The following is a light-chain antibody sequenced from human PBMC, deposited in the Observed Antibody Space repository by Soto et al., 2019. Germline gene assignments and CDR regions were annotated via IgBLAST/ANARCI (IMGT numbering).Light chain of an antibody. J-gene: IGKJ1*01. Sequence: EIVLTQSPGTLSLSPGERATLSCRASQSVSSSYVAWYQQKPGQAPRLLIYEASIRAIVIPDRFGGSGSGPHFTLTSSRLEPEDFAVYHCQQYGSSPPTFGQGSKVEIK. CDR1: QSVSSSY. CDR2: EAS. CDR3: QQYGSSPPT. V-gene: IGKV3-20*01.